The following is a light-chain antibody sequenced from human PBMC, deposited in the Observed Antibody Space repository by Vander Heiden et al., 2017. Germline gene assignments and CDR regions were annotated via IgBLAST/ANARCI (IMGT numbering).Light chain of an antibody. CDR2: AAS. V-gene: IGKV1-39*01. CDR3: QQSDSTPHT. CDR1: QSISSY. Sequence: DIHMTQSPSSLSASVGDRVTITCRASQSISSYLNWYQQKPGKAPKLLIYAASSLQSGVPSRFSGSGSGTDFTLTISSLQPEDFATYYCQQSDSTPHTFGGGTKVEIK. J-gene: IGKJ4*01.